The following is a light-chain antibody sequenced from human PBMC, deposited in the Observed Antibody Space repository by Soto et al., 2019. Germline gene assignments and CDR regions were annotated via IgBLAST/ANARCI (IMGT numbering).Light chain of an antibody. V-gene: IGLV2-23*02. J-gene: IGLJ3*02. CDR3: SSYANSVTYWV. CDR2: EVN. Sequence: QSVLTQPASVSGSPGQLITISCTGTGSDVGWYQQHPGKAPKLMIYEVNKRPSGVSDRFSGSKSGNTASLTISGLQAEDEADYHCSSYANSVTYWVFGGGTKLTVL. CDR1: GSDVG.